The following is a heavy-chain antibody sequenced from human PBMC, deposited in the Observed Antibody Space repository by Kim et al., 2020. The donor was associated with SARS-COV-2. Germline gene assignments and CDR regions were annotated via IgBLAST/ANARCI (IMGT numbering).Heavy chain of an antibody. Sequence: ASVKVSCKVSGYTLTELSMHWVRQAPGKGLEWMGGFDPEDGETIYAQKFQGRVTMTEDTSTDTAYMELSSLRSEDTAVYYCATAGFVYRPENNWFDPWGQGTLVTVSS. V-gene: IGHV1-24*01. CDR2: FDPEDGET. CDR1: GYTLTELS. CDR3: ATAGFVYRPENNWFDP. J-gene: IGHJ5*02. D-gene: IGHD4-4*01.